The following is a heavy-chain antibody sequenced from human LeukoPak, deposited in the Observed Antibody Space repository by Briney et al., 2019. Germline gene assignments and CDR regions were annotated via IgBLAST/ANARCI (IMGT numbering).Heavy chain of an antibody. D-gene: IGHD3-22*01. CDR1: GFTFSSYS. CDR2: IYYSGNI. V-gene: IGHV4-59*04. J-gene: IGHJ3*02. CDR3: ARVRSGSDAFDI. Sequence: GSLRLSCAASGFTFSSYSMNWIRQPPGKGLEWIGSIYYSGNIYHNPSLKGRVTVSVDTSKNQFSLKLSSVTAADTAMFYCARVRSGSDAFDIWGQGIMVTVSS.